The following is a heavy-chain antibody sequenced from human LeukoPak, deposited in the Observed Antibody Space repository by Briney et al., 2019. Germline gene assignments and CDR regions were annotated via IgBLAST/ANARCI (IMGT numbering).Heavy chain of an antibody. D-gene: IGHD3-9*01. V-gene: IGHV1-18*04. CDR2: ISAYNGNT. CDR1: GYTFTSYG. CDR3: ARDLNRYFDWLLRLDY. J-gene: IGHJ4*02. Sequence: ASVKVSCKASGYTFTSYGISWVRQAPGQGLEWMGWISAYNGNTNYAQKLQGRVTMTTDTSTSTAYMELRSLRSDDTAVYYCARDLNRYFDWLLRLDYWGQGTLVTVSS.